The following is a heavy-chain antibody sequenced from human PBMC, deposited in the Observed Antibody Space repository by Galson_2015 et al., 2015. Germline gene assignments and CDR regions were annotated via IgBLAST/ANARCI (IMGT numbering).Heavy chain of an antibody. D-gene: IGHD3-10*01. CDR2: ISGRSTFI. CDR3: TRHLCVGSGSPEF. J-gene: IGHJ4*01. CDR1: GFPFSSYT. V-gene: IGHV3-21*01. Sequence: SLRLSCAASGFPFSSYTMNWVRQAPGKGLQWVSSISGRSTFIFYSDSVKGRFTISRDNAKNSLSLQMNSLRGDDTAVYYCTRHLCVGSGSPEFWGHGTLVAVSS.